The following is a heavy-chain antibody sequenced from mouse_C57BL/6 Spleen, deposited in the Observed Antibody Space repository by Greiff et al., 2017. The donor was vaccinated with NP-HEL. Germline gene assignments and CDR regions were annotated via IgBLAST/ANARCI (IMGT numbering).Heavy chain of an antibody. D-gene: IGHD2-3*01. CDR1: GYSITSGYY. J-gene: IGHJ3*01. CDR2: ISYDGSN. CDR3: ARGKMSYDGYYSAWFAY. V-gene: IGHV3-6*01. Sequence: EVKLVESGPGLVKPSQSLSLTCSVTGYSITSGYYWNWIRQFPGNKLEWMGYISYDGSNNYNPSLKNRITITRETSKNQFFLKLNSVTTEDTATYYCARGKMSYDGYYSAWFAYWGQGTLVTVSA.